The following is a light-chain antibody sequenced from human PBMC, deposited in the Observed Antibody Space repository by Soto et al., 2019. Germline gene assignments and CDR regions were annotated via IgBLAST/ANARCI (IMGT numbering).Light chain of an antibody. V-gene: IGLV3-21*04. CDR3: QVWDSSRV. CDR2: YDS. CDR1: NIGSKS. Sequence: SYELTQPPSVSVAPGKTARITCGGNNIGSKSVHWYQQKPGQAPVLVIYYDSDRPSGIPERFSGSNSGNTATLTISRVEAGDEADYYCQVWDSSRVFGTGTKLTV. J-gene: IGLJ1*01.